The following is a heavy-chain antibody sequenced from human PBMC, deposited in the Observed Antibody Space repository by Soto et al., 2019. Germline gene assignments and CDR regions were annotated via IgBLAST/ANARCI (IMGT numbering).Heavy chain of an antibody. Sequence: EVQLLESGGGLVQPGGSLRLPCAASGFTFSNYAMSWVRQAPGKGLEWVSGISGSGGSTYYTDSVKGRFTISRDNSKNTLYLQMNSLRAEDTAVYYCAEAMTSSWTLSSWGQGTLVTVSS. D-gene: IGHD6-13*01. CDR1: GFTFSNYA. CDR2: ISGSGGST. CDR3: AEAMTSSWTLSS. V-gene: IGHV3-23*01. J-gene: IGHJ5*02.